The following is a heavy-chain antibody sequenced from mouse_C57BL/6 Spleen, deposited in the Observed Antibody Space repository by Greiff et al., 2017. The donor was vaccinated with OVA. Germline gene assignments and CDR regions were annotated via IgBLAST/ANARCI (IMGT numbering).Heavy chain of an antibody. CDR1: GYTFTGYW. CDR2: ILPGSGST. CDR3: ARGPSSGSSYYWYFDV. V-gene: IGHV1-9*01. D-gene: IGHD1-1*01. Sequence: VQLQQSGAELMKPGASVKLSCKATGYTFTGYWIEWVKQRPGHGLEWIGEILPGSGSTNYNEKFKGKATFTADTSSNTAYMQLSSLTTEDSAIYYCARGPSSGSSYYWYFDVWGTGTTVTVSS. J-gene: IGHJ1*03.